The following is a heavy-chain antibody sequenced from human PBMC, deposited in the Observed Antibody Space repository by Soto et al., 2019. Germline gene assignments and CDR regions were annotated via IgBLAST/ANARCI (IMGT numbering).Heavy chain of an antibody. CDR1: GGSLSSSSYY. J-gene: IGHJ6*02. CDR3: ARDFSSGWYRDYYYYYGMDV. Sequence: PSETLSLTCTVSGGSLSSSSYYWGWIRQPPGKGLEWIGSIYYSGSTYYNPSLKSRVTISVDTSKNQFSLKLSSVTAADTAVYYCARDFSSGWYRDYYYYYGMDVWGQGTTVTVSS. CDR2: IYYSGST. V-gene: IGHV4-39*01. D-gene: IGHD6-19*01.